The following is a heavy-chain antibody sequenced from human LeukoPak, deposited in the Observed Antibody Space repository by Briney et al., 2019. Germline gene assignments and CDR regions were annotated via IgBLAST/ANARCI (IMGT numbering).Heavy chain of an antibody. CDR3: AKDTRPIAVAAFAY. CDR1: GFTFDDYA. J-gene: IGHJ4*02. V-gene: IGHV3-9*01. CDR2: ISWNSGTI. D-gene: IGHD6-19*01. Sequence: GGSLRLSCAASGFTFDDYAMHWVRQAPGKGLEWVSGISWNSGTIAYADSVKGRFTVSRDNAKNSLYLQMNSLRPEDTALYYCAKDTRPIAVAAFAYWGQGTLVTVSS.